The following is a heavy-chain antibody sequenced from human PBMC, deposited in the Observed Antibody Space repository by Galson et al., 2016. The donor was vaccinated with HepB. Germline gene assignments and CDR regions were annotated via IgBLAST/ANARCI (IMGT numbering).Heavy chain of an antibody. CDR1: GASVSSNSFY. Sequence: SETLSLTCSVSGASVSSNSFYWAWIRQPPGKGLEWIGSIYYSGRTYNNPSLKSRVTMSVDTSKNYFSLKLTSVPAADTAVYYCARQTITAAGDYWGQGTLVTVSS. J-gene: IGHJ4*02. D-gene: IGHD6-13*01. V-gene: IGHV4-39*01. CDR3: ARQTITAAGDY. CDR2: IYYSGRT.